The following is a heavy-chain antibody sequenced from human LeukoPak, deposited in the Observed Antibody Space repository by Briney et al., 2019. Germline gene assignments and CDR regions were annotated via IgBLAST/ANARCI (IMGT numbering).Heavy chain of an antibody. D-gene: IGHD6-19*01. J-gene: IGHJ4*02. CDR1: GFTFSRYV. V-gene: IGHV3-30-3*01. Sequence: GRSLRLSCAASGFTFSRYVMHWVRQAPGKGLEWVAVISYDGSNKYYADSVKGRFTISRDNSKNTLYLQMNSLRPEDTAVYYCARDGPGIAVAGHFDYWGQGTLVTVSS. CDR2: ISYDGSNK. CDR3: ARDGPGIAVAGHFDY.